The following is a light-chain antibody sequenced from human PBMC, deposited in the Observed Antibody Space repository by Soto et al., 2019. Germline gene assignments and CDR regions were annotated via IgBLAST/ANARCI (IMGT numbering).Light chain of an antibody. J-gene: IGKJ1*01. V-gene: IGKV1-13*02. CDR2: DAS. Sequence: AIQMTQSPSSLSASVGDRVTITCRASQGISNDLGWYQQKPGKAPKLLIYDASSLESGVPSRFSGSGSGTEFTLTISSLQPDDFATYYCQQYNSYWTFGQGTRWIS. CDR1: QGISND. CDR3: QQYNSYWT.